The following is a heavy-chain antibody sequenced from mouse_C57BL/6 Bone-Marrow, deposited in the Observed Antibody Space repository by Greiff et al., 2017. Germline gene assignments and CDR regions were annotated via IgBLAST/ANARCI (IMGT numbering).Heavy chain of an antibody. J-gene: IGHJ2*01. CDR2: IDPSDSYT. D-gene: IGHD1-1*01. Sequence: QVQLQQSGAELVKPGASVKLSCKASGYTFTSYWMQWVKQRPGQGLEWIGEIDPSDSYTNYNQKFKGKATLTLDTSSSTAYMQLSSLTSEDSAVYYCAREGVYYYGSSYKNFDYWGQGTTLTVSS. CDR3: AREGVYYYGSSYKNFDY. CDR1: GYTFTSYW. V-gene: IGHV1-50*01.